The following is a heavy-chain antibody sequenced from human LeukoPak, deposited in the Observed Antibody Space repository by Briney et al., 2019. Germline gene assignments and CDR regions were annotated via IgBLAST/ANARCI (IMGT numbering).Heavy chain of an antibody. CDR3: ARESVVVVAATHYYYYGMDV. J-gene: IGHJ6*02. CDR1: GYTFTSYG. Sequence: ASVKVSCTASGYTFTSYGISWVRQAPGQGLEWMGWISAYNGNTNYAQKLQGRVTMTTDTSTSTAYMELRSLRSDGTAVYYCARESVVVVAATHYYYYGMDVWGQGTTVTVSS. V-gene: IGHV1-18*01. CDR2: ISAYNGNT. D-gene: IGHD2-15*01.